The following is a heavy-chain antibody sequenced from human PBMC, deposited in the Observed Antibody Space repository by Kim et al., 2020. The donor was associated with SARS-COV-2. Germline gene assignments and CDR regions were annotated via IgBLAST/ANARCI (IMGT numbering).Heavy chain of an antibody. CDR1: GDSVSSNSAD. J-gene: IGHJ6*02. CDR2: TWYRSKWHS. Sequence: SQTLSLTCDISGDSVSSNSADWNWIRQSPSRGLEWLGRTWYRSKWHSDYGASVKGRIIVNPDTSKNQFSLQLNSVTPEDTAVYYCARHREVNGMDVWGQGTTVTISS. D-gene: IGHD2-21*01. CDR3: ARHREVNGMDV. V-gene: IGHV6-1*01.